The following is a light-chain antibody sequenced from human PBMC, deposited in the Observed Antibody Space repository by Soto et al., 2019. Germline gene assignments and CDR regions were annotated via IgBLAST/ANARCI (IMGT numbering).Light chain of an antibody. Sequence: DIQMTQSPSSLSASVGDRVTITCRASQTISSYLNWYQQKSGRAPKVLIYAASSLQSGVPSRFSGSESCTDFTLSITSLQHEYFATYYCRQSYPTAYTVGQGTKLQIK. CDR3: RQSYPTAYT. J-gene: IGKJ2*01. V-gene: IGKV1-39*01. CDR2: AAS. CDR1: QTISSY.